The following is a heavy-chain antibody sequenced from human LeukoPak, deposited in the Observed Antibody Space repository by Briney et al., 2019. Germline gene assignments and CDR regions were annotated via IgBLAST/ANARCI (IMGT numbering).Heavy chain of an antibody. Sequence: GGPLRLSCAASGFTFSTYAMSWVRHTPGKGLEWVSGISSGGNTQYTDSVKGRFTVSRDNSKNTLHLQMDSLRAKDTAIYYCTKDRRQWVVPYFDSWGQGTVVTVSS. CDR3: TKDRRQWVVPYFDS. CDR2: ISSGGNT. CDR1: GFTFSTYA. D-gene: IGHD6-19*01. J-gene: IGHJ4*02. V-gene: IGHV3-23*01.